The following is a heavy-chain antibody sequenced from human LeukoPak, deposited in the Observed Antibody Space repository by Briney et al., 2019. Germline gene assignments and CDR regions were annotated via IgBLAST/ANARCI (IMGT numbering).Heavy chain of an antibody. D-gene: IGHD3-22*01. CDR1: GGSISSGTFY. Sequence: SETLSLTCAVSGGSISSGTFYWSWIRQPPGKGLEWIGYIYYSGSTNYNPSLKSRVTISVDTSKNQFSLKLSSVTAADTAVYYCASYYYDSSGYSWRAFDIWGQGTLVTVSS. V-gene: IGHV4-61*01. CDR2: IYYSGST. CDR3: ASYYYDSSGYSWRAFDI. J-gene: IGHJ4*02.